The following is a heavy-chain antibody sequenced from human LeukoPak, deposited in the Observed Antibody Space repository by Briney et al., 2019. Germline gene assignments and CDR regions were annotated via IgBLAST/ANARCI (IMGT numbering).Heavy chain of an antibody. CDR2: INPNSGGT. Sequence: GASVKVSCKTSGYTFTGYYMHWVRHAPGQGLEWMGWINPNSGGTNYAQKFQGRVTMTRDTSISTAYMELSRLRSDDTAVYYCARVGATGTTSPFDYWGQGTLVTVSS. V-gene: IGHV1-2*02. CDR1: GYTFTGYY. CDR3: ARVGATGTTSPFDY. J-gene: IGHJ4*02. D-gene: IGHD1-1*01.